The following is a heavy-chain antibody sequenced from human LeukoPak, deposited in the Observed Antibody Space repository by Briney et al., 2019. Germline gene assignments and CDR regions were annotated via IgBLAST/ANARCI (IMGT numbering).Heavy chain of an antibody. CDR2: ISDSGGST. CDR1: GFTFSSYA. J-gene: IGHJ5*02. CDR3: AKDFYGSGWHLYNWFDP. D-gene: IGHD6-19*01. Sequence: GGSLRLSCAASGFTFSSYAMSWVRQAPGKGLEWVSAISDSGGSTYYADSVKGRFTISRDNSKNTLYLQMNSLRAEDTAVYYCAKDFYGSGWHLYNWFDPWGQGTLVTVSS. V-gene: IGHV3-23*01.